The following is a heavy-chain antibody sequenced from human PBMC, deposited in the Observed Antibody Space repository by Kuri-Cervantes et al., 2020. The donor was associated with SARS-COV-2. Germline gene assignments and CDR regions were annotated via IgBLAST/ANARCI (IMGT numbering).Heavy chain of an antibody. D-gene: IGHD1-1*01. CDR1: GGSISSSS. J-gene: IGHJ4*02. CDR3: ARPAETGTRFDY. Sequence: GESLKISCTVSGGSISSSSYYWGWIRQPPGKGLEWVSSISSSSSYIYYADSVKGRFTISRDNAKNSLYLQMNSLRAEDTAVYYCARPAETGTRFDYWGQGTLVTVSS. V-gene: IGHV3-21*01. CDR2: ISSSSSYI.